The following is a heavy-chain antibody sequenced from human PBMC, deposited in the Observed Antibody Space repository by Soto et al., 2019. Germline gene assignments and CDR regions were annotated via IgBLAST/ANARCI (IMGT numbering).Heavy chain of an antibody. V-gene: IGHV4-59*08. D-gene: IGHD3-10*01. Sequence: QVQLQESGPGLVKPSETLSLTCTVSGDSLTNYYCSWFRQPPGKGLDWIGYIMYSGYSAYNLPLMRRVNMSMDTSKTQFSLMLESVTATDTAVYYCARLGFGPLHGLVDVWGQGTTVIVSS. J-gene: IGHJ6*02. CDR1: GDSLTNYY. CDR3: ARLGFGPLHGLVDV. CDR2: IMYSGYS.